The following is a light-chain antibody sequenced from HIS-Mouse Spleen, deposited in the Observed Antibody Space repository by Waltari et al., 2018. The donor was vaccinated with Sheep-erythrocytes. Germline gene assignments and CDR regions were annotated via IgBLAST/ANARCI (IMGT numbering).Light chain of an antibody. J-gene: IGLJ2*01. Sequence: SYELTQPPSVSVSPGQTASIPCSGDKLGDKYACWYQQKPGHSPVLVIYQDSKRPSGFPERFSGSNSGNTATLTISGTQAMDEADYYCQAWDSSTVVFGGGTKLTVL. CDR3: QAWDSSTVV. CDR1: KLGDKY. CDR2: QDS. V-gene: IGLV3-1*01.